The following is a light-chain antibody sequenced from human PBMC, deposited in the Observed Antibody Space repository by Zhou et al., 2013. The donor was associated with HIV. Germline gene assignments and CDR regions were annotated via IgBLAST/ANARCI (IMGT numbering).Light chain of an antibody. Sequence: DIQMTQSPSSLSASVGDRVTIACRASQDISSYLAWYQQRPGKVPKLLIYAASTLQSGVPSRFSGSGSGTDFTLTISRLEPEDFAVFYCQQYGSSPETFGQGTKVE. J-gene: IGKJ1*01. CDR2: AAS. CDR1: QDISSY. V-gene: IGKV1-27*01. CDR3: QQYGSSPET.